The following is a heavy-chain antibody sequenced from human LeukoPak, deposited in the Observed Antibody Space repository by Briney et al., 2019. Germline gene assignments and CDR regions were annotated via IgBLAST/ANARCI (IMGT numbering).Heavy chain of an antibody. D-gene: IGHD6-13*01. CDR2: FSRRGTT. V-gene: IGHV3-23*01. CDR3: AREQAGTSGWYTLDY. J-gene: IGHJ4*02. CDR1: GFTSSSYA. Sequence: GGSLRLSCAASGFTSSSYAMSWVRQAPGKGLQWVSAFSRRGTTHYADSVKGRFTISRDNSKNEVYLQMNSLRVDDTGIYYCAREQAGTSGWYTLDYWGQGTVVTVSS.